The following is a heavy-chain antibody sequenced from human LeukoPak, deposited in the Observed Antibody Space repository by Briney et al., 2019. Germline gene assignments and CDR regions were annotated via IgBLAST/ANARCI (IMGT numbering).Heavy chain of an antibody. CDR3: AILGYSGWNLEY. CDR1: GFSFRDFW. CDR2: INQGGSLN. Sequence: GGSLRLSCAASGFSFRDFWMSWVRQSPGKGLGWVASINQGGSLNYYVDSVKGRFTISRDDAKSSLYVRMDSLRDEDTAVYYCAILGYSGWNLEYWGQGTLVTVSS. J-gene: IGHJ4*02. V-gene: IGHV3-7*01. D-gene: IGHD5-12*01.